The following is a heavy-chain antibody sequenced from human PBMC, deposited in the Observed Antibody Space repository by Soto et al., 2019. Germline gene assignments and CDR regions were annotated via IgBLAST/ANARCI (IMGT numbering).Heavy chain of an antibody. CDR3: AKDSYQGYSSGWPLYD. Sequence: HPGGSLRLSCAASGFTFSSYGMHWVRQAPGKGLEWVAVISYDGSNKYYADSVKGRFTISRDNSKNTLYLQMNSLRAEDTAVYYCAKDSYQGYSSGWPLYDWGQGTLVTVSS. D-gene: IGHD6-19*01. J-gene: IGHJ4*02. CDR2: ISYDGSNK. CDR1: GFTFSSYG. V-gene: IGHV3-30*18.